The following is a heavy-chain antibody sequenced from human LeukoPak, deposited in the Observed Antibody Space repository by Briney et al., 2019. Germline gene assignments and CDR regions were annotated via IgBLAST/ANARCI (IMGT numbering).Heavy chain of an antibody. D-gene: IGHD6-13*01. J-gene: IGHJ4*02. Sequence: GGSLRLSCAASGFTFSDYYMGWVRQAPGKGLEWVSYIDMSGTTIYYADSVKGRFTISRDNPKNSLFLQMNSLRAEDTAVYYCAKDILAAGLFFDYWGQGVLVTVSS. CDR3: AKDILAAGLFFDY. CDR2: IDMSGTTI. V-gene: IGHV3-11*01. CDR1: GFTFSDYY.